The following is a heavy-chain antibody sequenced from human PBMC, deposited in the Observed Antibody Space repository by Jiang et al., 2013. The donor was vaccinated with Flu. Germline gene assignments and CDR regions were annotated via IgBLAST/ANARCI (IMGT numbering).Heavy chain of an antibody. CDR1: GGSISSSSYY. J-gene: IGHJ1*01. D-gene: IGHD6-19*01. Sequence: GPGLVKPSETLSLTCTVSGGSISSSSYYWGWIRQPPGKGLEWIGSIYYSGSTYYNPSLKSRVTISVDTSKNQFSLKLSSVTAADTAVYYCARHSSGRYWYFQHWGQGTLVTVSS. V-gene: IGHV4-39*01. CDR2: IYYSGST. CDR3: ARHSSGRYWYFQH.